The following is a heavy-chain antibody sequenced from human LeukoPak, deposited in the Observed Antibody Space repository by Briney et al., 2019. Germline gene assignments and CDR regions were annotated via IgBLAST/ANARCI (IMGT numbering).Heavy chain of an antibody. J-gene: IGHJ4*02. D-gene: IGHD5-18*01. V-gene: IGHV4-39*01. CDR2: IYFSGNT. Sequence: PSETLSLTCTVSVGSISSSDYYWGWIRQPPGKGLGWLVGIYFSGNTCYNPSLTSRVTISVDTSENQFSLKLSSVTAADTAVYYCARPHRGYSYGFDYWGQGTLVTVSS. CDR3: ARPHRGYSYGFDY. CDR1: VGSISSSDYY.